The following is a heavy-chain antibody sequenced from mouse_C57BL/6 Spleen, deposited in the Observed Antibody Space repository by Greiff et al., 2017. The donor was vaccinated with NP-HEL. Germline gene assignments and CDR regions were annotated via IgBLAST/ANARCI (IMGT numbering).Heavy chain of an antibody. CDR1: GYAFSSSW. CDR3: AREDYGNYFLAMDY. Sequence: QVQLKESGPELVKPGASVKISCKASGYAFSSSWMNWVKQRPGKGLEWIGRIYPGDGDTNYNGKFKGKATLTADKSSSTAYMQLSSLTSEDSAVYFCAREDYGNYFLAMDYWGQGTSVTVSS. CDR2: IYPGDGDT. J-gene: IGHJ4*01. D-gene: IGHD2-1*01. V-gene: IGHV1-82*01.